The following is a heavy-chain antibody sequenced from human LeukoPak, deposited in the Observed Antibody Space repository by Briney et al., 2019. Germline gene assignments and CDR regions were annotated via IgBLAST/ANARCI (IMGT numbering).Heavy chain of an antibody. V-gene: IGHV3-53*04. J-gene: IGHJ6*02. CDR1: GFIVSGTY. D-gene: IGHD6-6*01. Sequence: GGSLRLSCAASGFIVSGTYMSWVRQVPGKGLEWVSVVDSGGSASYADSVKGRFTISRHNSKKTLYLQMNSLRAEDTAIYYCTRESLSRSRAMDVWGQGTTVTVSS. CDR3: TRESLSRSRAMDV. CDR2: VDSGGSA.